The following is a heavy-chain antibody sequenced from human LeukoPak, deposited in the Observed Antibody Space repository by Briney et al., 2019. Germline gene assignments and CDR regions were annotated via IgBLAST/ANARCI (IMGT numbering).Heavy chain of an antibody. CDR3: ARADSSSFFDY. D-gene: IGHD6-6*01. Sequence: SETLSLTCAVYGGSFSGYYWSWIRQPPGKGLEWIGEINHSGSTNYNPSLKSRVTLSVDTSKNQFSLKLSSVTAADTAVYYCARADSSSFFDYWGQGTLVTVSS. CDR2: INHSGST. J-gene: IGHJ4*02. V-gene: IGHV4-34*01. CDR1: GGSFSGYY.